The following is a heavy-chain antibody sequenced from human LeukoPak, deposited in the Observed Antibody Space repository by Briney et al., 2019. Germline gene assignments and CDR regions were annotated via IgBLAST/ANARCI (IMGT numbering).Heavy chain of an antibody. Sequence: SQTLSLTCAVSGGSISSGGYSWSWIRQPPGKGLEWIGYIYHSGSTYYNPSLKSRVTISVDRSKNQFSLKLCSVTAADTAVYYCARDSGYDSARFDPWGQGTLVTVSS. J-gene: IGHJ5*02. CDR2: IYHSGST. CDR1: GGSISSGGYS. CDR3: ARDSGYDSARFDP. V-gene: IGHV4-30-2*01. D-gene: IGHD5-12*01.